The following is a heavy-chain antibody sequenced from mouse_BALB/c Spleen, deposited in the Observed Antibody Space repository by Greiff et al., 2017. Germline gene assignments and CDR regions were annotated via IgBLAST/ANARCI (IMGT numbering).Heavy chain of an antibody. CDR1: GYTFTSFW. CDR3: ARRSYSPMDD. CDR2: INPSTGYT. J-gene: IGHJ4*01. Sequence: QVQLMESGAELAKPGASVKMSCKASGYTFTSFWMHWVKQRPGQGLEWIGYINPSTGYTEYNQKFKDKTTLAADKSYSTAYMQLSSLTTEDSAVYYCARRSYSPMDDWGQGTSVTVSS. V-gene: IGHV1-7*01.